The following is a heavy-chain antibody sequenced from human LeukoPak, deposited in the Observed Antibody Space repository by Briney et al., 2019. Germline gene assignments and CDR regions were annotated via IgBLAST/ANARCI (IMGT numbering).Heavy chain of an antibody. CDR2: ISASETSI. V-gene: IGHV3-48*03. CDR3: VRDNLENQWLERSY. Sequence: AGGSLRLSCAASGFTFSLYNMNWVRQAPGKGLEWVSQISASETSIKYADSVRGRFTISRDNVKNSVYLQMNGLRAEDTAIYYCVRDNLENQWLERSYWGQGTLVTVSS. J-gene: IGHJ4*02. CDR1: GFTFSLYN. D-gene: IGHD6-19*01.